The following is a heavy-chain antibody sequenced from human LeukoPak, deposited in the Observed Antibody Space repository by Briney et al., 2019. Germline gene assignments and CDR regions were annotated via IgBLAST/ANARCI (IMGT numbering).Heavy chain of an antibody. CDR2: IIPAFGTP. Sequence: SVKVSCKASRGTFSRHAISWLRQAPGQGLEWMGGIIPAFGTPNYAQKFQGRVTISTDESTTTAYMELSSLRSEDTAVYYCARGLSTLHSPYYYYIDVWGKGTTLTVS. CDR1: RGTFSRHA. J-gene: IGHJ6*03. CDR3: ARGLSTLHSPYYYYIDV. D-gene: IGHD1-1*01. V-gene: IGHV1-69*05.